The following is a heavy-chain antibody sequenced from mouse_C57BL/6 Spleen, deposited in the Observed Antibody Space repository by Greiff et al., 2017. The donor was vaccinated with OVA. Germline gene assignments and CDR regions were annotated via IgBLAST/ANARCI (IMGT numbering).Heavy chain of an antibody. D-gene: IGHD1-1*01. Sequence: EVMLVESGPELVKPGDSVKISCKASGYSFTGYFMNWVMQSHGKSLEWIGRINPYNGDTFYNQKFKGKATLTVDKSSSTAHMELRSLTSEDSAVYYCARSLITTVVATCPFDYWGQGTTLTVSS. CDR2: INPYNGDT. CDR3: ARSLITTVVATCPFDY. J-gene: IGHJ2*01. V-gene: IGHV1-20*01. CDR1: GYSFTGYF.